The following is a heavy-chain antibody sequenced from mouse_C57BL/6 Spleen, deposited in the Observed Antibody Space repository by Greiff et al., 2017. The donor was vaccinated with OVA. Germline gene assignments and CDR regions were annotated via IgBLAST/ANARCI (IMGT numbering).Heavy chain of an antibody. D-gene: IGHD2-3*01. CDR2: ISGGGGNT. Sequence: EVKVVESGGGLVKPGGSLKLSCAASGFTFSSYTMSWVRQTPEKRLEWVATISGGGGNTYYPDSVKGRFTISRHNAKNTLYLQMSSLRSEDTALYYCARGADGFDYWGQGTTLTVSS. CDR3: ARGADGFDY. V-gene: IGHV5-9*01. CDR1: GFTFSSYT. J-gene: IGHJ2*01.